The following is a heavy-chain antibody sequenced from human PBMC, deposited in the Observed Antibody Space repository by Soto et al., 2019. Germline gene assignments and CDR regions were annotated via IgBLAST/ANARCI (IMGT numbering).Heavy chain of an antibody. D-gene: IGHD3-3*01. V-gene: IGHV1-18*01. J-gene: IGHJ3*02. CDR3: ARDLIATYDFWSGYYTSTDAFDI. CDR1: GYTFTSYG. CDR2: ISAYNGNT. Sequence: ASVKVSCKASGYTFTSYGISWVRQAPGQGLEWMGWISAYNGNTNYAQKLQGRVAMTTDTSTSTAYMELRSLRSDDTAVYYCARDLIATYDFWSGYYTSTDAFDIWGQGTMVTVS.